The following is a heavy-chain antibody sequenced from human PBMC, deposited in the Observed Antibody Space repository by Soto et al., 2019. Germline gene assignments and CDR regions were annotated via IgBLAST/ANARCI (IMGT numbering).Heavy chain of an antibody. J-gene: IGHJ4*02. D-gene: IGHD5-18*01. Sequence: PGGSLRLSCAAAGFTFSSYEMNWVRQAPGKGLEWVSYISSSGSTIYYADSVKGRFTISRDNAKNSLYLQMNSLRAENTAVYYCSRDKDQQLDYWGQGTLVTVSS. CDR2: ISSSGSTI. V-gene: IGHV3-48*03. CDR3: SRDKDQQLDY. CDR1: GFTFSSYE.